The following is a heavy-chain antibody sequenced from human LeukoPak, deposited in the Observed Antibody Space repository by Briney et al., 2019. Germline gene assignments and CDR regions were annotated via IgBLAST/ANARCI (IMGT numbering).Heavy chain of an antibody. CDR2: INHSGST. Sequence: KPSETLSLTCAVYGGSFSGYYWSWIRQPPGKGLEWIGEINHSGSTNYNPSPKSRVTISVDTSKNQFSLKLSSVTAADTAVYYCARGLPVVVTDYFDYWGQGTLVTVSS. CDR3: ARGLPVVVTDYFDY. CDR1: GGSFSGYY. V-gene: IGHV4-34*01. J-gene: IGHJ4*02. D-gene: IGHD2-21*02.